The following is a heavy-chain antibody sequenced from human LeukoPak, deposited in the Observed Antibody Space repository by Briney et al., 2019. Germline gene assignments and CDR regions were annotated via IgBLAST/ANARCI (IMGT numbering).Heavy chain of an antibody. CDR3: ARAREGSGRSGPDV. Sequence: GGSLTLSCAASGLTFSDFTMNWVRQAPGKGREWVSSISPSGTYISYMDSLKGRFTISRDNAQRSLYLQMHNLRVEDTGLYYCARAREGSGRSGPDVWGQGTTVTVSS. V-gene: IGHV3-21*01. CDR1: GLTFSDFT. CDR2: ISPSGTYI. D-gene: IGHD3-10*01. J-gene: IGHJ6*02.